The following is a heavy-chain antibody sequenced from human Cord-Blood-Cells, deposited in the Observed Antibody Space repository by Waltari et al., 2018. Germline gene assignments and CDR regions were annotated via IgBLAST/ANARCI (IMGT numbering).Heavy chain of an antibody. CDR1: GYSISSGYS. J-gene: IGHJ4*02. D-gene: IGHD3-10*01. CDR2: IYHSGST. V-gene: IGHV4-38-2*02. CDR3: ARDEGETMVRGGSSFDY. Sequence: QVQLQESGPGLVKPSETLSLTCAVPGYSISSGYSWGWIRQPPGKGLEWIGSIYHSGSTYYNPSLKSRVTISVDTSKNQFSLKLSSVTAADTAVYYCARDEGETMVRGGSSFDYWGQGTLVTVSS.